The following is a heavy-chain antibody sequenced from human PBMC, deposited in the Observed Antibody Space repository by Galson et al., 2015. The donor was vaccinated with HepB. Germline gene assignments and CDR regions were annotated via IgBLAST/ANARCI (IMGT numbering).Heavy chain of an antibody. CDR3: ASVRGH. J-gene: IGHJ4*02. D-gene: IGHD3-10*01. CDR2: ISSSNTTI. Sequence: SLRLSCAASTFIFSTYCMNWVRQAPGKGLEWVSYISSSNTTIYYADSVKGRFTISRDNAKNSLYLQINSLRAEDTAVYYCASVRGHWGQGTLVTVSS. CDR1: TFIFSTYC. V-gene: IGHV3-48*04.